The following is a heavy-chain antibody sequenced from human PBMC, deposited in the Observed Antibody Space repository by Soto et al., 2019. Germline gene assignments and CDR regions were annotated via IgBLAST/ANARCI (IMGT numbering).Heavy chain of an antibody. V-gene: IGHV3-23*01. Sequence: PWGSLRLSCAASGFTFSTYAMSWVRQAAGKGLEWVSTISDSGGSTYYAAPVKGRFTISRDNSKNTLYLLMNSLSAEDTALYYCAKVHGSGTYYNFPDYWGQGTLVTVSS. D-gene: IGHD3-10*01. CDR2: ISDSGGST. CDR1: GFTFSTYA. CDR3: AKVHGSGTYYNFPDY. J-gene: IGHJ4*02.